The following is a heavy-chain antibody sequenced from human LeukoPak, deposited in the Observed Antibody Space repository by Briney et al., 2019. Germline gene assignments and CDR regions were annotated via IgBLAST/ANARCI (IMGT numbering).Heavy chain of an antibody. Sequence: PGGSLRLSCAVSGFXFSSYWIHWVRQAPGKGLVWVSRISSDGSGTSYADSVKGRFTISRDNSKNTLYLQMNSLRVEDTAVYYCAKEVYYFDTSGLYSFAFDIWGQGTMVTVPS. CDR3: AKEVYYFDTSGLYSFAFDI. CDR2: ISSDGSGT. D-gene: IGHD3-22*01. V-gene: IGHV3-74*01. J-gene: IGHJ3*02. CDR1: GFXFSSYW.